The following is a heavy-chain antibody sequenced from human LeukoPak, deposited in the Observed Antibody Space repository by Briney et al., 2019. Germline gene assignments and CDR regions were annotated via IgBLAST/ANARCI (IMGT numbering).Heavy chain of an antibody. V-gene: IGHV3-21*01. J-gene: IGHJ4*02. CDR3: ARSGGSCFDN. CDR2: ISSSSSSI. CDR1: GFTFSSYS. Sequence: GGSLRLSCAASGFTFSSYSMSWVRQAPGKGLEWVSFISSSSSSIYYADSVKGRFTISRDNAKNSLYLQMNSLRAEDTAVYYCARSGGSCFDNWGQGTLVTVSS. D-gene: IGHD6-13*01.